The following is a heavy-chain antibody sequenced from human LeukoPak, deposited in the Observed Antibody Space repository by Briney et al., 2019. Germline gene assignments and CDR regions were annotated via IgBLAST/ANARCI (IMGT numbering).Heavy chain of an antibody. CDR1: GGSFSGYY. CDR3: ARGYSSSSAGGFDY. CDR2: INHSGST. D-gene: IGHD6-6*01. J-gene: IGHJ4*02. V-gene: IGHV4-34*01. Sequence: SETLSLTCAVYGGSFSGYYWGWIRQPPGKGLEWIGEINHSGSTNYNPSLKSRVTISVDTSKNQFSLKLSSVTAADTAVYYCARGYSSSSAGGFDYWGQGTLVTVSS.